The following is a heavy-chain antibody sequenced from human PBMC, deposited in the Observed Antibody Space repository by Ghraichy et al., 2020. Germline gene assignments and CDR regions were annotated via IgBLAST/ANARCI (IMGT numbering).Heavy chain of an antibody. V-gene: IGHV3-30*18. J-gene: IGHJ3*02. CDR1: FSISNYG. D-gene: IGHD5-12*01. Sequence: GGSLRLSCAFSISNYGMHWVRQAPGKGLEWVAVISYDGSNKYYADSVKGRFTISRDNSKNTVYLQMNSLTAEDTAVYYCAKGYSGYDYAFDIRGQGTMVTVSS. CDR2: ISYDGSNK. CDR3: AKGYSGYDYAFDI.